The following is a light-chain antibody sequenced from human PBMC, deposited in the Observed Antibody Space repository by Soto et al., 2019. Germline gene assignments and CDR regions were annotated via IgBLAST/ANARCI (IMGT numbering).Light chain of an antibody. J-gene: IGKJ5*01. CDR1: QSVSSY. Sequence: EIVLTQSPATLSLSPGERATLSCRASQSVSSYLAWYQQKPGQAPGLLIYDASNRATGIPARFSGSWSGTDFTLTISSLEPEDFAVYYCQQRSNWPPRITFGQGTRLEIK. V-gene: IGKV3-11*01. CDR3: QQRSNWPPRIT. CDR2: DAS.